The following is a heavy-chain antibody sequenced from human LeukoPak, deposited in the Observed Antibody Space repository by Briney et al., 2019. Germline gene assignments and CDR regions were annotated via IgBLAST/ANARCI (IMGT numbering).Heavy chain of an antibody. J-gene: IGHJ4*02. CDR2: INHSGST. Sequence: PSETLSLTCAVYGESFNNYYWTWIRQSPGKGLEWIGEINHSGSTNYNPSLKSRLSISVDPSKNQFSLKLSSVTAADTAVYYCARVQDDYVWGKSFDYWGQGTLVTVSS. CDR3: ARVQDDYVWGKSFDY. V-gene: IGHV4-34*01. D-gene: IGHD3-16*01. CDR1: GESFNNYY.